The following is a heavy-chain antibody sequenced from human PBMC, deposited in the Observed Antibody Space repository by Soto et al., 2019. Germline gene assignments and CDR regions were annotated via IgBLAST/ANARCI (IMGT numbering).Heavy chain of an antibody. J-gene: IGHJ3*02. CDR3: ASPSVHGDYVTDAFDI. V-gene: IGHV3-53*01. CDR1: GFTVSSNY. CDR2: IYSGGST. Sequence: GGSLRLSCAASGFTVSSNYMSWVRQAPGKGLEWVSVIYSGGSTYYADSVKGRFTISRDNSKNTLYLQMNSLRAEDTAVYYCASPSVHGDYVTDAFDIWGQGTMVTVSS. D-gene: IGHD4-17*01.